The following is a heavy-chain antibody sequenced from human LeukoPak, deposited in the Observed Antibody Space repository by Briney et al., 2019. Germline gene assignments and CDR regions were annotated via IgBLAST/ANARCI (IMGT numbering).Heavy chain of an antibody. CDR2: IETSGNT. D-gene: IGHD1-26*01. V-gene: IGHV4-39*07. CDR3: AREEMPGKFDY. Sequence: TSETLSLTCTVSGGSISSSSYYWGWIRQPPGKGLEWIGRIETSGNTNYKPSLKSRVTMSVDTSKNQFSLRLTSVTAADTAIYFCAREEMPGKFDYWGQGILVTVSS. CDR1: GGSISSSSYY. J-gene: IGHJ4*02.